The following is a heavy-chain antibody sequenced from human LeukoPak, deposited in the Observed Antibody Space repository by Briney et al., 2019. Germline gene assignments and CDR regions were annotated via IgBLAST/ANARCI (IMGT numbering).Heavy chain of an antibody. Sequence: PSETLSLTCTVSGGSISSHYWSWIRQPPGKGLEWIGYIYYSGSTNYNPSLKSRVTKSVDTSKNQFSLKLSSVTAADTAVYYCARGITIFADNWFDPWGQGTLVTVSS. CDR2: IYYSGST. J-gene: IGHJ5*02. V-gene: IGHV4-59*11. D-gene: IGHD3-3*01. CDR1: GGSISSHY. CDR3: ARGITIFADNWFDP.